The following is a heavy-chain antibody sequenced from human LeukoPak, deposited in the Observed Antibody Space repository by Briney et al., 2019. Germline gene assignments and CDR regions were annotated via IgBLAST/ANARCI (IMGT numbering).Heavy chain of an antibody. Sequence: GGSLRLSCAASGFTFSSYAMSWVRQAPGKGVERVSAISGSGGRTYYADSVKGRFTISRDNSKNTLYLQMNSLRAEDTAVYYCAKRIAAAGTGLDYWGQGTLVTVSS. V-gene: IGHV3-23*01. J-gene: IGHJ4*02. CDR3: AKRIAAAGTGLDY. D-gene: IGHD6-13*01. CDR1: GFTFSSYA. CDR2: ISGSGGRT.